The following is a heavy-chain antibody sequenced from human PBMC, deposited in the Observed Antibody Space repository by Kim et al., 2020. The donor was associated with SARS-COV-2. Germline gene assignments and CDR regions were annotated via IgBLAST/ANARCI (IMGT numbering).Heavy chain of an antibody. J-gene: IGHJ4*02. Sequence: GGSLRLSCAASGFTFSSYGMHWVRQAPGKGLEWVAVISYDGSNKYYADSVKGRFTISRDNSKNTLYLQMNSLRAEDTAVYYCAKDQGGLRYFLDYWGQGTLVTVSS. V-gene: IGHV3-30*18. D-gene: IGHD3-9*01. CDR1: GFTFSSYG. CDR2: ISYDGSNK. CDR3: AKDQGGLRYFLDY.